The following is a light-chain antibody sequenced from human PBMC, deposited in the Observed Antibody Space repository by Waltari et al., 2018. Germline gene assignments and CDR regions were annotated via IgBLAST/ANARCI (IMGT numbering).Light chain of an antibody. CDR2: DAS. CDR3: QQRSDWPLT. Sequence: EIVMTQSPATLSLSPGDRATLSCRASQSISSYLVWYQQRPGQAPRLLIYDASSRASGIPARFSGSGSGTDFTLTISALEPEDFAVYYCQQRSDWPLTFGGGTRVEIK. V-gene: IGKV3-11*01. CDR1: QSISSY. J-gene: IGKJ4*01.